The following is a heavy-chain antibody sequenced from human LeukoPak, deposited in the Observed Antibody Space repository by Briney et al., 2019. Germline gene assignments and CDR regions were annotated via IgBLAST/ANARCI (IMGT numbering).Heavy chain of an antibody. D-gene: IGHD2-8*02. CDR3: ARLLSWWMDV. CDR2: IWNDGEKE. V-gene: IGHV3-33*08. Sequence: GGSLRLSCSASGVSFSSYTMHWVRQAPGKGLEWVSVIWNDGEKEYYADSVKGRFTISRDNSKNTVYLQMNSLRVEDTAVYYCARLLSWWMDVWGQGTTVTVSS. CDR1: GVSFSSYT. J-gene: IGHJ6*02.